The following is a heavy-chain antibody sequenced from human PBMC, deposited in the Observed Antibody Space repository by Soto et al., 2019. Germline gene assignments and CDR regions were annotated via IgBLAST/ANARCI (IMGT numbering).Heavy chain of an antibody. V-gene: IGHV4-61*03. D-gene: IGHD6-6*01. CDR2: IYYTGST. CDR1: GGSVNSDDYY. CDR3: AREFSNSPEAFVS. J-gene: IGHJ4*02. Sequence: QVHLQESGPGQVKPSETLSLICTVSGGSVNSDDYYWSWLRQPPGRGLEWIGHIYYTGSTKYNLSLQSRVTLSVDTSRNHFSLKLSYVTAADSALYYCAREFSNSPEAFVSWCRGSLVTVSS.